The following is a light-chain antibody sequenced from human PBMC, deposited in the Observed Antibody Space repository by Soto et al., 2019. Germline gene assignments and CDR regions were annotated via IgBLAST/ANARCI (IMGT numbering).Light chain of an antibody. CDR2: GAS. Sequence: DIVMTQSPATLSVSPGERATLSCRASQSVSSNLAWYQQKRGQAPRLLMYGASTRATGIPVRFSGSGSGTEFTLIISSLQSEDFAVYYCQQYNDWPPTFGQGTKVEIK. J-gene: IGKJ1*01. V-gene: IGKV3-15*01. CDR1: QSVSSN. CDR3: QQYNDWPPT.